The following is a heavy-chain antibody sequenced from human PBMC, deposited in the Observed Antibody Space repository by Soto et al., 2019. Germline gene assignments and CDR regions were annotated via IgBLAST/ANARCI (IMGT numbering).Heavy chain of an antibody. J-gene: IGHJ6*02. V-gene: IGHV4-30-4*01. CDR3: ARSGYSGFDSYYYYALDV. CDR2: MYYSGST. D-gene: IGHD5-12*01. Sequence: QVQLQESGPGLVKPSQTLSLTCTVSGISVRSGDYYWSWIRQPPGKGLEWIGHMYYSGSTYNPSLRGRVTISIDTSKNQLSLKLSSVTAADTAVYYCARSGYSGFDSYYYYALDVWGQGTAVTVSS. CDR1: GISVRSGDYY.